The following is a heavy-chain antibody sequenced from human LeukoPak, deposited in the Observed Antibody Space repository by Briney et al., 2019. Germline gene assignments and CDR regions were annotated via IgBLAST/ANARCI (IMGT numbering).Heavy chain of an antibody. J-gene: IGHJ6*02. D-gene: IGHD5-18*01. CDR1: GFTFSSYA. CDR3: AKHSYGHSGGMDV. Sequence: GGSLRLSCAASGFTFSSYAMSWVRQAPGKGLEWVSAISGSGGSAYYADSVKGRFTISRDNSKNTLYLQMNSLRAEDTAVYYCAKHSYGHSGGMDVWGQGTTVTVSS. V-gene: IGHV3-23*01. CDR2: ISGSGGSA.